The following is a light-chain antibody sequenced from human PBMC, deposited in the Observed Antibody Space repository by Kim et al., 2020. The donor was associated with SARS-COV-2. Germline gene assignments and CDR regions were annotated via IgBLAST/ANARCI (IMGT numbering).Light chain of an antibody. V-gene: IGLV2-8*01. CDR2: EVS. CDR3: SSYAGSNNVV. Sequence: GQSVTISCTGTRSDVGGYNYDSWYQQHPGKAPKLMIYEVSKRPSGVPDRFSGSKSGNTASLTVSGLQAEDEADYYCSSYAGSNNVVFGGGTQLTVL. J-gene: IGLJ2*01. CDR1: RSDVGGYNY.